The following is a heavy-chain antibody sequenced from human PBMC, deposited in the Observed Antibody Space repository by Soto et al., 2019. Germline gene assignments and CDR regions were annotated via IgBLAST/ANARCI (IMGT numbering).Heavy chain of an antibody. J-gene: IGHJ4*02. Sequence: ASVKVSCKASGGTFSSYAISWVRQAPGQGLEWMGGIIPIFGTANYAQKFQGRVTITADKSTSTAYMELSSLRAEDTALYYCAKQLTSSSWDTGALFDYWGQGTLVTVYS. V-gene: IGHV1-69*06. CDR3: AKQLTSSSWDTGALFDY. CDR1: GGTFSSYA. CDR2: IIPIFGTA. D-gene: IGHD6-13*01.